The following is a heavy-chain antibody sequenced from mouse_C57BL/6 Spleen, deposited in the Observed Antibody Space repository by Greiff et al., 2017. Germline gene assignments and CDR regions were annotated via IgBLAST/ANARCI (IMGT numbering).Heavy chain of an antibody. Sequence: EVMLVESGGDLVKPGGSLKLSCAASGFTFSSYGMSWVRQTPDKRLEWVATIRSGGGYTYYPDSVKGRFTISIDNAKNTLYLQMSSLKSEDTAMYSGARQDSTTVVAAGYAMDYWGQGTSVTVSS. V-gene: IGHV5-6*01. J-gene: IGHJ4*01. CDR1: GFTFSSYG. CDR3: ARQDSTTVVAAGYAMDY. D-gene: IGHD1-1*01. CDR2: IRSGGGYT.